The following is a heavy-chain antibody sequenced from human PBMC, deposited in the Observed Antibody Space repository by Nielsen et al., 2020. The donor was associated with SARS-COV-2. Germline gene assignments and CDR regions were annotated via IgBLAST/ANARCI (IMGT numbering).Heavy chain of an antibody. CDR1: GGSISSGGYY. CDR3: ARGTSGYSFFDH. D-gene: IGHD3-22*01. J-gene: IGHJ4*02. CDR2: IYYSGST. Sequence: SETLSLTCTVSGGSISSGGYYWSWIRQHPGKGLEWIGYIYYSGSTYYNPSLKSRVTISVDTSKNQFSLKLSSVTAADTAVYYCARGTSGYSFFDHWGQGNLVTVSS. V-gene: IGHV4-31*03.